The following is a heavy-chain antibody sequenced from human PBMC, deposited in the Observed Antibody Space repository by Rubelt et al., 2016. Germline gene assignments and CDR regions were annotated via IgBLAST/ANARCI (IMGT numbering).Heavy chain of an antibody. J-gene: IGHJ4*02. Sequence: QVQLVQSGAEVKKPGASVKVSCKASGYTFTSYGISWVRQAPGQGLEWMGWISAYNGNTNYAQKVQGRVTMTTDTATSTAYMELRSLRSYDTAVYYCASSITMVRGVIPLFDYWGQGTLVTVSS. V-gene: IGHV1-18*01. CDR1: GYTFTSYG. CDR3: ASSITMVRGVIPLFDY. D-gene: IGHD3-10*01. CDR2: ISAYNGNT.